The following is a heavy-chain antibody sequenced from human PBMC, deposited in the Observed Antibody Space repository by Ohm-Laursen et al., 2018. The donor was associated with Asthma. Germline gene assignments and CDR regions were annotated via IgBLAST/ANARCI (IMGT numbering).Heavy chain of an antibody. J-gene: IGHJ4*02. CDR2: GGSYYDGGLK. D-gene: IGHD3-3*01. CDR3: ARDVMEWYLPAFDF. CDR1: GFAFSTYG. V-gene: IGHV3-30*03. Sequence: SLRLSCTASGFAFSTYGMHWVRQAPGKGLEWVAVGGSYYDGGLKYYADSVNGRFTVSRDDSKNTLYLQMNSLRPDDTAAYYCARDVMEWYLPAFDFWGQGTLVTVSS.